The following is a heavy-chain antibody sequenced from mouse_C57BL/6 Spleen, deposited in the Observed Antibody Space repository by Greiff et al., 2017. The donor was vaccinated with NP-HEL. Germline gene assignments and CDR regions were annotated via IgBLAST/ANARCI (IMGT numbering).Heavy chain of an antibody. CDR1: GFNIKDYY. CDR3: AKGDSYAMDY. CDR2: IDPEDGKT. V-gene: IGHV14-2*01. J-gene: IGHJ4*01. Sequence: EVQLQQSGAELVKPGASVKLSCTASGFNIKDYYMHWVKQRTEQGLEWIGRIDPEDGKTKYAPKFQGKATITADTSSNTAYLQHRSLTSEDTAVYYCAKGDSYAMDYWGQGTSVTVSS. D-gene: IGHD3-3*01.